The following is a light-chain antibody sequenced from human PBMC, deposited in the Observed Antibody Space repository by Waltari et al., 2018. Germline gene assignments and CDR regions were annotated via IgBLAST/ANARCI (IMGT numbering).Light chain of an antibody. V-gene: IGKV2-28*01. CDR3: MQALHSIT. J-gene: IGKJ5*01. Sequence: DVVLTQSPLSLPVTPGEPASISCRSSQSLLHGSGYNYLDWYLQKPGQSPQLLIYLGSSRASGVPDRFTGSRSGTDFTLRITRVEAEDVGLYYCMQALHSITFGQGTRLEIK. CDR2: LGS. CDR1: QSLLHGSGYNY.